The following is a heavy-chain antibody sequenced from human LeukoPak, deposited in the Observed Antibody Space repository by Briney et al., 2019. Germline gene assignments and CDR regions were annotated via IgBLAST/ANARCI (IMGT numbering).Heavy chain of an antibody. CDR1: GYSFTDYW. CDR2: IYPADSDT. V-gene: IGHV5-51*01. D-gene: IGHD3-10*01. CDR3: ARERTYYYGSGSYYGRDHDAFDI. J-gene: IGHJ3*02. Sequence: GESLEISCKGSGYSFTDYWIGWVRQLPGKGLEWMGIIYPADSDTRYSPSFQGQVTISADKSISTAYLQWSSLKASDTAMYYCARERTYYYGSGSYYGRDHDAFDIWGQGTMVTVSS.